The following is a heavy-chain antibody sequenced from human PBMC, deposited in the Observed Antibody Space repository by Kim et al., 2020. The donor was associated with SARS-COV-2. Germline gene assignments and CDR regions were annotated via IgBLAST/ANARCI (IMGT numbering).Heavy chain of an antibody. CDR3: AGGYCTNGVCYEADY. V-gene: IGHV1-46*01. CDR1: GHTFTSYY. Sequence: ASVKVSCKASGHTFTSYYMHWVRQAPGQGLEWMGIINPSGGSTSYAQKFQGRVTMTRDTSTSTVYMELSSLRSEDTAVYYCAGGYCTNGVCYEADYWGQGTLVTVSS. D-gene: IGHD2-8*01. CDR2: INPSGGST. J-gene: IGHJ4*02.